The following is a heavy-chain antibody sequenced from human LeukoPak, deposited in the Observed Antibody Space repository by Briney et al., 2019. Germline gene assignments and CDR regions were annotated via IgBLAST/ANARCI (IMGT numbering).Heavy chain of an antibody. CDR1: GGSISSGACS. D-gene: IGHD5/OR15-5a*01. CDR3: ARDLRGELDY. V-gene: IGHV4-30-2*01. J-gene: IGHJ4*02. Sequence: SQTLSLTCAVSGGSISSGACSWSWIRQPPGKGLEWIGYIYQSGTTYYNPSLKSRVTISADRSKNQFSLNLSSVTAADTAVYYCARDLRGELDYWGQGTLVTVSS. CDR2: IYQSGTT.